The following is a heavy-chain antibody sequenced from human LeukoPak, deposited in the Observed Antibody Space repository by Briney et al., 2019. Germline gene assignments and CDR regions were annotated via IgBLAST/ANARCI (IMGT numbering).Heavy chain of an antibody. CDR2: IYTSGST. Sequence: SETLSLTCTVSGGSISSGSYYWSWIRQPAGKGLEWIERIYTSGSTNYNPSLKSRVTISVDTSKNQFSLKLSSVTAADTAVYYCAREEYSSSSGLVFDYWGQGTLVTVSS. CDR3: AREEYSSSSGLVFDY. J-gene: IGHJ4*02. CDR1: GGSISSGSYY. D-gene: IGHD6-6*01. V-gene: IGHV4-61*02.